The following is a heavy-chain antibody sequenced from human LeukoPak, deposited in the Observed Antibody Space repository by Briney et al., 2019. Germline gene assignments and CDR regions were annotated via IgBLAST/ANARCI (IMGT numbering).Heavy chain of an antibody. D-gene: IGHD1-20*01. CDR3: ASGGITGTTSQCELDY. Sequence: ASVKVSCKASGYTFTGYYMHWVRQAPGQGLEWMGWINPNSGGTNYTQKFQGRVTLTRDTSISTAHMELSRLRSDDTAVYYCASGGITGTTSQCELDYWGQGTLVTVSS. J-gene: IGHJ4*02. V-gene: IGHV1-2*02. CDR1: GYTFTGYY. CDR2: INPNSGGT.